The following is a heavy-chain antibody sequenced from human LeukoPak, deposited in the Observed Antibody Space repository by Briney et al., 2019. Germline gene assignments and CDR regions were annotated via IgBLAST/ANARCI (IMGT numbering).Heavy chain of an antibody. CDR1: GFTFSSYW. D-gene: IGHD1-14*01. J-gene: IGHJ4*02. CDR3: AKPAKTDYADY. Sequence: GGSLRLSCAASGFTFSSYWMHWVRQAPGKGLVWVSRINSDGSSTSYADPVKGRFTISRDNSKNTLYLQMNSLRAEDTALYYRAKPAKTDYADYWGQGTLVTVSS. CDR2: INSDGSST. V-gene: IGHV3-74*01.